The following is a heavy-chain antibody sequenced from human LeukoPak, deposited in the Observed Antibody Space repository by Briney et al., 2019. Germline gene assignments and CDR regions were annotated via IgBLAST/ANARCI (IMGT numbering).Heavy chain of an antibody. CDR3: AREGSIFPCSGGSCYREWFDP. D-gene: IGHD2-15*01. CDR1: GGSISSYY. J-gene: IGHJ5*02. V-gene: IGHV4-4*07. CDR2: IYTSGST. Sequence: SETLSLTCTVSGGSISSYYWSWIRQPAGKGLEWIGRIYTSGSTNYNPSLKSRVTMSVDTSKNQFSLKLSSVTAADTAVYYCAREGSIFPCSGGSCYREWFDPWGRGTLVTVSS.